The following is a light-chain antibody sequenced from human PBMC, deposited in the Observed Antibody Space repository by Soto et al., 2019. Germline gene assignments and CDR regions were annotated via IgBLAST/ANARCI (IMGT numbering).Light chain of an antibody. CDR2: EVS. CDR1: SSDVGRYNY. J-gene: IGLJ1*01. CDR3: SSYGGSNNYV. V-gene: IGLV2-8*01. Sequence: SVRTQPASGSGSLRQSITLSYPGTSSDVGRYNYVSWYQQHPGKAPKVMIYEVSKRPSGVPDRFSGSKSGNTASLTVSGLQAEDEADYYCSSYGGSNNYVFGTGTKAPS.